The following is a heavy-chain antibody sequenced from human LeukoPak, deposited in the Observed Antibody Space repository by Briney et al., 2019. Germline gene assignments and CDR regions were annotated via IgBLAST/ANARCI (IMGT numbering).Heavy chain of an antibody. D-gene: IGHD2-15*01. V-gene: IGHV4-34*01. CDR3: ARVDCSGGSCYYIDY. Sequence: PSETLSLTCAVYGGSFSGYYWSWIRQPPGKGREWIGEINHSGSTNYNPSLKSRVTISVDTSKNQFSLKLSSVTAADTAVYYFARVDCSGGSCYYIDYWGEGTLVTVSS. J-gene: IGHJ4*01. CDR2: INHSGST. CDR1: GGSFSGYY.